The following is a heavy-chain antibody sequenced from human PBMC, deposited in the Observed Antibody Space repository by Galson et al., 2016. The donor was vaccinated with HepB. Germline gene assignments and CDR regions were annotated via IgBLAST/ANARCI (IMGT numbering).Heavy chain of an antibody. V-gene: IGHV4-4*02. J-gene: IGHJ4*02. CDR2: IHHTGST. CDR1: GGSVSTDNW. Sequence: SETLSLTCAVSGGSVSTDNWWSWVRQTPGKGLEWIGEIHHTGSTNYNPSLKRRLTISVDKSKNQCSLKLTSVTAADTAVYYCSRDRGGVIAPEGFDSWGQGILVTVSS. CDR3: SRDRGGVIAPEGFDS. D-gene: IGHD3-16*02.